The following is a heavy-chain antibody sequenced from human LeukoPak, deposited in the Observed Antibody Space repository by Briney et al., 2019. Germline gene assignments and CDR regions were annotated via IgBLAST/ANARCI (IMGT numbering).Heavy chain of an antibody. D-gene: IGHD2-15*01. CDR3: ARVAGLRRPMDV. J-gene: IGHJ6*02. Sequence: GGSLSLSCVASGYTFSSYGMHWVRQAPGKGLEWVAVIWYDGSVQYYADSVKGRFTISRDNSKNTLHLQMNSPRAEDTAVYYCARVAGLRRPMDVWGQGTTVTVAS. CDR1: GYTFSSYG. V-gene: IGHV3-33*01. CDR2: IWYDGSVQ.